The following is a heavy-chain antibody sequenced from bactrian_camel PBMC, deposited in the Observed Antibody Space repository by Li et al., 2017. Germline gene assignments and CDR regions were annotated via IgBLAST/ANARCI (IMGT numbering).Heavy chain of an antibody. V-gene: IGHV3S40*01. CDR3: AKSLRVSYEEAY. J-gene: IGHJ4*01. Sequence: VQLVESGGGLVQPGGSLRLSCAASGFTFSSYTMSWVRQAPGKGLEWVLGISATGARTFHSKSVKGRSTISRDNARNVVYLELNSLNTEDTAIYYCAKSLRVSYEEAYWGQGTQVTVSS. CDR2: ISATGART. CDR1: GFTFSSYT. D-gene: IGHD5*01.